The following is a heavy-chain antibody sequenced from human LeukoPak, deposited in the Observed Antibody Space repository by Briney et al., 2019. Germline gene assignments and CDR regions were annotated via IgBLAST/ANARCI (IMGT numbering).Heavy chain of an antibody. CDR2: TYYSGFT. V-gene: IGHV4-30-4*01. J-gene: IGHJ3*02. CDR1: GGSISTDNYY. D-gene: IGHD1-1*01. Sequence: PSETLSLTCTVSGGSISTDNYYWNWIRQPPGKGLEWIAFTYYSGFTSYNPSLKSRVTISVDTSKNQFSLKLTSVTAADTAVYFCAGVRWQLGNAFDIWGQGTLVSVSS. CDR3: AGVRWQLGNAFDI.